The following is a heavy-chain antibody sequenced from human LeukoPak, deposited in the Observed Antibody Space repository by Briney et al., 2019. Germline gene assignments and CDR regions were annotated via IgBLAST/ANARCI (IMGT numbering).Heavy chain of an antibody. V-gene: IGHV3-30*03. Sequence: GGSLRLSCAASGFTFSSYGMHWVRQAPGKGLEWVAVISYDGSNKYYADSVKGRFTISRDNSKNTLYLQMNSLRAEDTAVYYCARSHQLITPYFDYWGQGTLVTVSS. D-gene: IGHD6-13*01. J-gene: IGHJ4*02. CDR3: ARSHQLITPYFDY. CDR2: ISYDGSNK. CDR1: GFTFSSYG.